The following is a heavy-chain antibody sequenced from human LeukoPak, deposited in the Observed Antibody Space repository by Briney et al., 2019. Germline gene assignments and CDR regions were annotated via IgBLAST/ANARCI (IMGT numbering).Heavy chain of an antibody. J-gene: IGHJ4*02. CDR2: ISSNGGST. CDR3: ARAKGNYYGSGSYFNY. Sequence: GGSLRLSCAASGFTFSSYAMHWVRQAPGKGLEYVSAISSNGGSTYYANSVKGRFTISRDNSKNTLCLQMGSLRAEDMAVYYCARAKGNYYGSGSYFNYWGQGTLVTVSS. CDR1: GFTFSSYA. D-gene: IGHD3-10*01. V-gene: IGHV3-64*01.